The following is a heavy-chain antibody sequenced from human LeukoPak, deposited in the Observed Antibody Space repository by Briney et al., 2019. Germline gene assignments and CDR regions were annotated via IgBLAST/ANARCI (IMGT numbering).Heavy chain of an antibody. Sequence: GGSLRLSCEASGFTFNNYWMSWFRQAPGKGLEWVANIKQDESEKNYVDSVKGRLTISRDNAKNSLYLQMNSLRAEDTAVYYCAELGITMIGGVWGKGTTVTISS. CDR2: IKQDESEK. CDR1: GFTFNNYW. CDR3: AELGITMIGGV. V-gene: IGHV3-7*01. J-gene: IGHJ6*04. D-gene: IGHD3-10*02.